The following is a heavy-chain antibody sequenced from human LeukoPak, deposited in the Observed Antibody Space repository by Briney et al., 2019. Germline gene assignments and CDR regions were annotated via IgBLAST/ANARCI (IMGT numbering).Heavy chain of an antibody. CDR2: IYYSGST. CDR1: GGSISSSSYY. CDR3: ARNGYSSSWAPD. J-gene: IGHJ6*04. V-gene: IGHV4-39*07. D-gene: IGHD6-13*01. Sequence: PSETLSLTCTVSGGSISSSSYYWGWIRQPPGKGLEWIGSIYYSGSTYYNPSLKSRVTISVDTSKNQFSLKLSSVTAADTAVYYCARNGYSSSWAPDWGKGTTVTVSS.